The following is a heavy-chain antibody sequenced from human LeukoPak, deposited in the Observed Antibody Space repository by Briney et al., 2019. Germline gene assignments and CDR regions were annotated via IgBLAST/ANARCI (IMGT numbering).Heavy chain of an antibody. CDR1: GFTFSRYG. V-gene: IGHV3-30*18. J-gene: IGHJ4*02. D-gene: IGHD6-19*01. CDR3: AKGQYTSGLVPDY. CDR2: ISYDGSSK. Sequence: PGRSLRLSCAASGFTFSRYGMHWVRQAPGKGLEWVAVISYDGSSKYYADSVKGRFTISRDNSKNTLFLQMNSLRAEDTAVYYCAKGQYTSGLVPDYWGQGTLVTVSS.